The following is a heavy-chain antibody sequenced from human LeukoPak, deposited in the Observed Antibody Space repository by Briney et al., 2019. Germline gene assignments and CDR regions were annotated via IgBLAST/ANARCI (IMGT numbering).Heavy chain of an antibody. J-gene: IGHJ4*02. CDR2: IYWDDDT. CDR1: GFSLSTSGVG. D-gene: IGHD6-13*01. Sequence: ESGPTLVKPTQTLTLTCTFSGFSLSTSGVGVGWIRQPPGKALEWLALIYWDDDTRYSSSLRSRLTITKDTFKNQVVLTMTNMDAVDTATYYCAHRLGYTSRVHPFDFWGQGTLVTVSS. CDR3: AHRLGYTSRVHPFDF. V-gene: IGHV2-5*02.